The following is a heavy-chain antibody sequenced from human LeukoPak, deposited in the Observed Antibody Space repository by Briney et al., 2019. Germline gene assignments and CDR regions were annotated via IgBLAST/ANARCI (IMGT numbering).Heavy chain of an antibody. CDR3: ARVRSPGNWNDVDWFDP. Sequence: TLSLTCTVSGGSISSGGYYWSWIRQPPGKGLAWIGYIYHSGSTYYNPSLKSRVTISVDRSKNQFSLKLSSVTAADTAVYYCARVRSPGNWNDVDWFDPWGQGTLVTVSS. CDR1: GGSISSGGYY. V-gene: IGHV4-30-2*01. D-gene: IGHD1-20*01. J-gene: IGHJ5*02. CDR2: IYHSGST.